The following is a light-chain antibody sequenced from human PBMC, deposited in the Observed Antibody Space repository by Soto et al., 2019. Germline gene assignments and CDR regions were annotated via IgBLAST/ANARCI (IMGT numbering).Light chain of an antibody. Sequence: EVVLTQSPGTLSLSPGERATLSCRASQSVSGSDLAWYQQKPGQAPRLLISGVSNRATGTPDRFSGSGYGTDFTLTISSLETEDFAVFYCHQYGISPPTFGPGTKVDIK. CDR2: GVS. CDR1: QSVSGSD. J-gene: IGKJ1*01. V-gene: IGKV3-20*01. CDR3: HQYGISPPT.